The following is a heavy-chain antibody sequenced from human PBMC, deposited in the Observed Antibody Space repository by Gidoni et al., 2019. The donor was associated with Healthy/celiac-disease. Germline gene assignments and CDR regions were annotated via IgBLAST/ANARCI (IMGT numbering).Heavy chain of an antibody. CDR1: GYSFTSYW. CDR2: IAPSDSYP. J-gene: IGHJ5*02. CDR3: ARHGDCSSTSCYHGWFDP. D-gene: IGHD2-2*01. V-gene: IGHV5-10-1*03. Sequence: EVQLVQSGAEVKKPGESVRISCKGSGYSFTSYWISWVRQMPGKGLDWMGRIAPSDSYPNYSPSFQCHVTISADKSISTAYLQWSSLKASDTAMYYCARHGDCSSTSCYHGWFDPWGQGTLVTVSS.